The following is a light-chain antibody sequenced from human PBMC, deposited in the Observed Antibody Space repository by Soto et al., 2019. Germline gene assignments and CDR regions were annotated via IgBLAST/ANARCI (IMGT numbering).Light chain of an antibody. CDR2: GNS. J-gene: IGLJ3*02. CDR3: QSYDNSLSGWE. Sequence: QSVLTQPPSVSGASGQRVTISCTGSSSNIGAGYDVHWYQQLPGTAPKLLIYGNSNRPSGVPDRFSGSKSGTSAFLAITGLQAEDEADYYCQSYDNSLSGWEFGGGTELTVL. CDR1: SSNIGAGYD. V-gene: IGLV1-40*01.